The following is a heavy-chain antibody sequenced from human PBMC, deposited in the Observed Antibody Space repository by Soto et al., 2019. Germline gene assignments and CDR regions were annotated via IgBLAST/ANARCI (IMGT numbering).Heavy chain of an antibody. CDR2: VKSKNDGGTT. CDR3: TTDSYITSIIVRFDY. V-gene: IGHV3-15*07. CDR1: GFTFSNLW. J-gene: IGHJ4*01. D-gene: IGHD3-22*01. Sequence: WRSLRLSCAASGFTFSNLWINRVRQAPGKGLEWVGRVKSKNDGGTTDFAAPVKGRFAISRDDSKNMVYLEMNSLQTEDTAIYYCTTDSYITSIIVRFDYWGHGTLVTVSS.